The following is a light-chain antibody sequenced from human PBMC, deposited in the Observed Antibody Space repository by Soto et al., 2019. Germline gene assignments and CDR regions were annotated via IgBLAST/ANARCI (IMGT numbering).Light chain of an antibody. Sequence: EIVMTQSPATLSVSPGEGATLSCKASQNVYNNLAWYQQRPGQPPRLLIYDASTRATGISARFSGSGYGTEFTHTISSLQAEDFAVYFCQQLRNLPRTFGGGTKVEMK. CDR1: QNVYNN. V-gene: IGKV3-15*01. CDR3: QQLRNLPRT. J-gene: IGKJ4*01. CDR2: DAS.